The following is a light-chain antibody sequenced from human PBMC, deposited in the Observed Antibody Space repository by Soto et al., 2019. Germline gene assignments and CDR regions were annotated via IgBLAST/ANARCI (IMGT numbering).Light chain of an antibody. CDR3: SSYTSSSTLVV. CDR2: EVS. Sequence: QSALTQSASVSGSPGQSITISCTGTSSDVGGYNYVSWYQQHPGKAPELMIYEVSNRPSGVSNRFSGSKSGNTASLTISGLQAEDEADYYCSSYTSSSTLVVFGGGTKLTVL. V-gene: IGLV2-14*01. CDR1: SSDVGGYNY. J-gene: IGLJ2*01.